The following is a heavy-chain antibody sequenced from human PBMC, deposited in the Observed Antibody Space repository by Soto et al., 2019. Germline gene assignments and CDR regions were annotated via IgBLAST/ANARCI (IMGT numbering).Heavy chain of an antibody. V-gene: IGHV4-39*01. Sequence: SETLSLTCIVSGESISSSSYYWGWIRQPPGKGLEWIGSIYYSGCTYYNPSFKSRVTISIDTSKNQFSLKLSSVTATDTAVYYCARQRTTVVTQAYFDHWGQGALVTVSS. J-gene: IGHJ4*02. CDR3: ARQRTTVVTQAYFDH. CDR2: IYYSGCT. CDR1: GESISSSSYY. D-gene: IGHD2-21*02.